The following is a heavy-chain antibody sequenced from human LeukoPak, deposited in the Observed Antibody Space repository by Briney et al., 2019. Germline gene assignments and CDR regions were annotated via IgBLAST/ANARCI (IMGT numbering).Heavy chain of an antibody. Sequence: GGSLRLSCAPSGFTFDNYAMHWVRQAPGKGLEWVAVTWSDGTEKYYGDAVKGRFTISRDNSRNTLYLQMNNLGDDDTAVYYCAKDAQRGFDYSNSLEYWGQGTLVIVSS. CDR3: AKDAQRGFDYSNSLEY. J-gene: IGHJ4*02. CDR2: TWSDGTEK. D-gene: IGHD4-11*01. V-gene: IGHV3-33*06. CDR1: GFTFDNYA.